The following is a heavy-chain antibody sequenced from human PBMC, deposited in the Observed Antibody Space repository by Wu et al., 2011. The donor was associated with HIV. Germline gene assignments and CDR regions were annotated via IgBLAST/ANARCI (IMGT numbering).Heavy chain of an antibody. CDR1: GYVLSELS. CDR3: ATPTAWEVVDSNAFDL. CDR2: FDPEDGET. J-gene: IGHJ3*01. V-gene: IGHV1-24*01. D-gene: IGHD1-26*01. Sequence: QVQLVQSGAEVKKPGASVKVSCKVSGYVLSELSLHWVRQAPGKGLEWMGGFDPEDGETIYAEKFQGRITMTEDSSTDTAYMELSSLRSEDTARYFCATPTAWEVVDSNAFDLWGQGTMVTVSS.